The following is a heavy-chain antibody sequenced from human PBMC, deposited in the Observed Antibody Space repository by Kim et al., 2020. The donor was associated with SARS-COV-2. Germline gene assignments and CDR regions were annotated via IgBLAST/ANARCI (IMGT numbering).Heavy chain of an antibody. Sequence: GGSLRLSCAASGFTFSDYWIDWVRQVPGKGLVWVSRTSSDGSYSSYADFVKGRFTVSRDNARNTLYLQMNSLRVEDTAVYYCARDTPRDGQEFDCWGQGTLVTVSS. CDR1: GFTFSDYW. J-gene: IGHJ4*02. CDR2: TSSDGSYS. V-gene: IGHV3-74*01. D-gene: IGHD2-8*01. CDR3: ARDTPRDGQEFDC.